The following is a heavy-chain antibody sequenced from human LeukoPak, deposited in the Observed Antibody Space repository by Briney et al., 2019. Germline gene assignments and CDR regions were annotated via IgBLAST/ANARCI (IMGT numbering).Heavy chain of an antibody. V-gene: IGHV3-7*04. CDR3: TRADPEY. CDR1: GVIVSSDW. J-gene: IGHJ4*02. Sequence: GGSLRLACVVSGVIVSSDWMSWIRQAPGKGLESVATITPDGSAKYYVDSVNGRLTISKDYAKNSLYLQMNTLRAEDTAVYYCTRADPEYCGQGTLVTVSS. CDR2: ITPDGSAK.